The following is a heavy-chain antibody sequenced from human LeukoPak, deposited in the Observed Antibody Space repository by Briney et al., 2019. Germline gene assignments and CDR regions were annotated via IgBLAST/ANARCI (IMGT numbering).Heavy chain of an antibody. J-gene: IGHJ4*02. V-gene: IGHV3-23*01. Sequence: GGSLRLSCAASGFTCSSYAMSWVRQAPGKGLEWVSAISGSGGSTYYADSVKGRFTISRDNSKNTLYLQRNSLRAEDTAVYYCAKAKNPGYSSSWYEAGLFDYWGQGTLVTVSS. CDR2: ISGSGGST. D-gene: IGHD6-13*01. CDR1: GFTCSSYA. CDR3: AKAKNPGYSSSWYEAGLFDY.